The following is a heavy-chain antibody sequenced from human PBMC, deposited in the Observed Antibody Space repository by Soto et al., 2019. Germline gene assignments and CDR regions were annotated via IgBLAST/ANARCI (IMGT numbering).Heavy chain of an antibody. D-gene: IGHD1-7*01. CDR3: AGTTLLQWYYMAV. V-gene: IGHV6-1*01. CDR2: TYYSSRWYN. J-gene: IGHJ6*03. Sequence: QVQLQQSGPGLVKPSQTLSLTCAISGDSVSSNSAAWNWIRQSPSGGLEWLGRTYYSSRWYNDYAVTVRSRITINPDTSKNKFSLPLNSVTPEDTAVYYCAGTTLLQWYYMAVWGKGTTVTVSS. CDR1: GDSVSSNSAA.